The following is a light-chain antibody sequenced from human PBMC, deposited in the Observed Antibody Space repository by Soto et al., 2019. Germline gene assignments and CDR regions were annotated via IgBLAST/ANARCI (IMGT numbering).Light chain of an antibody. Sequence: QSALTQPASDSGSPGQRITISCTGTSSDVGGYNYVSWYQQSPGKAPKLLIYEVTNRPSGVSNRFSGSKSGNTASLTISGLQAEDEADYYCSSYTSRFTLVFGGGTKLTVL. J-gene: IGLJ2*01. CDR2: EVT. CDR3: SSYTSRFTLV. V-gene: IGLV2-14*01. CDR1: SSDVGGYNY.